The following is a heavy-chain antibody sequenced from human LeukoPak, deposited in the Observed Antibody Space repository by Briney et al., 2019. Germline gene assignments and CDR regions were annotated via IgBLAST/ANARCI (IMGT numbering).Heavy chain of an antibody. V-gene: IGHV3-23*01. CDR2: ISGSGGST. D-gene: IGHD3-3*01. CDR1: GFTFSSYA. Sequence: GGSLRLSCAASGFTFSSYAMSWVRQAPGKGLEWVSAISGSGGSTYYADSVKGRFTISRDNSKNTLYLQMNSLRAEDTAVYYCAKSLFGVVIIGDAFDIWGQGTMVTVSS. J-gene: IGHJ3*02. CDR3: AKSLFGVVIIGDAFDI.